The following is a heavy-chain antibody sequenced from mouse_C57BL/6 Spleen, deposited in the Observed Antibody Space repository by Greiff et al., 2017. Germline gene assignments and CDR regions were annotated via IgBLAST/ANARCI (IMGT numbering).Heavy chain of an antibody. CDR3: AKEEGYGNYYAMDY. J-gene: IGHJ4*01. CDR2: LWRGGST. D-gene: IGHD2-1*01. Sequence: QVQLQQSGPGLVQPSQSLSITCTVSGFSLTSYGVHWVRPSPGKGLEWLGVLWRGGSTDYNAAFMSKLSITKDNSKSQVFFKMNSLQADDTAIYYYAKEEGYGNYYAMDYWGQGTSVTVSS. V-gene: IGHV2-5*01. CDR1: GFSLTSYG.